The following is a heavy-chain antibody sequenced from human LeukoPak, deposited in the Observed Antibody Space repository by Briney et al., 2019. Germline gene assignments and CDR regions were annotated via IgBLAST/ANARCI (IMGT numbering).Heavy chain of an antibody. Sequence: ASVKVSCKASGYTFTSYYMHWVRQAPGQGLEWMGIINPSGGSTSYAQKFQGRVTMTRDTSTSTVYMELSSLRSEDTAVYYCAREIMAYSSSQNWFDPWGQGTLVTVSS. CDR2: INPSGGST. CDR3: AREIMAYSSSQNWFDP. D-gene: IGHD6-13*01. J-gene: IGHJ5*02. CDR1: GYTFTSYY. V-gene: IGHV1-46*01.